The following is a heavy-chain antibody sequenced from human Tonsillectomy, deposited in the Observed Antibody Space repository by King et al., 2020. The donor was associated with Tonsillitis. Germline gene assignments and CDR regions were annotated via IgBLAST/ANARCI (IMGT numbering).Heavy chain of an antibody. D-gene: IGHD3-3*01. Sequence: VQLVESGGGLVQPGRSLRLSCTASGFTFGDYAMSWFRQAPGKGLEWVGFIRSQAYGGTTEYAASVKGRFTISRDDSKSIAYLQMNSLKTEDTAVYYCTRVYYDFWSGYSPLDYWGQGTLVTVSS. CDR1: GFTFGDYA. CDR2: IRSQAYGGTT. CDR3: TRVYYDFWSGYSPLDY. J-gene: IGHJ4*02. V-gene: IGHV3-49*03.